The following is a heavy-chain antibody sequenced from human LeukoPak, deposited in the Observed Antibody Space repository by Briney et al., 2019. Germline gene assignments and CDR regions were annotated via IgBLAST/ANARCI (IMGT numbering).Heavy chain of an antibody. D-gene: IGHD5-24*01. CDR1: GGSISSSSYY. J-gene: IGHJ4*02. CDR3: ARHRDGYNRPFDY. CDR2: IYYSGST. V-gene: IGHV4-39*07. Sequence: SETLSLTCTVSGGSISSSSYYWGWIRQPPGKGLEWIGSIYYSGSTYYNPSLKSRVTISVDTSKNQFSLKLSSVTAADTAAYYCARHRDGYNRPFDYWGQGTLVTVSS.